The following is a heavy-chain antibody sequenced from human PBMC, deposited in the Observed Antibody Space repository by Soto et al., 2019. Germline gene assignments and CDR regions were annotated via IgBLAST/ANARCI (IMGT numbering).Heavy chain of an antibody. V-gene: IGHV5-51*01. D-gene: IGHD2-15*01. Sequence: PGESLKISCKGSGYSFTSYWIGWVLQMPGKGLEWMGIIYPGDSDTRYSPSFQGQVTISADKSISTAYLQWSSLKASDTAMYYCATQVVVAATGGAFDIWGQGTMVTVSS. CDR1: GYSFTSYW. CDR3: ATQVVVAATGGAFDI. J-gene: IGHJ3*02. CDR2: IYPGDSDT.